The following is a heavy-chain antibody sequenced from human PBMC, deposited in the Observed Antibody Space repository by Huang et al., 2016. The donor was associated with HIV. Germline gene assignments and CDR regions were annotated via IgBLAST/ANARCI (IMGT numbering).Heavy chain of an antibody. J-gene: IGHJ5*02. Sequence: QVRLQESGPGLVKPSETLSLSCTVSGDSVSSHYWGWIRHPPGKGLEWLGTVYDSVTPKSNPRLNSRITISVDTSKNGFSLNITSVSAADTAMYFCVRDQGRLAVGGIDNWFDPWGQGALVTVSS. CDR1: GDSVSSHY. D-gene: IGHD6-19*01. CDR2: VYDSVTP. CDR3: VRDQGRLAVGGIDNWFDP. V-gene: IGHV4-59*02.